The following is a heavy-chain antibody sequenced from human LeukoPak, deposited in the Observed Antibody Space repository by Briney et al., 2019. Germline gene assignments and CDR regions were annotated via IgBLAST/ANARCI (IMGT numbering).Heavy chain of an antibody. J-gene: IGHJ4*02. CDR2: INHSGST. D-gene: IGHD5-18*01. Sequence: SETLSLTCAVYGGSFSGYYWSWIRQPPGKGLEWVGEINHSGSTNYNPSLKSRVTISVDPSKNQFSLKLSSVTAADTAVYYCARTLRGYRTKNCDYWGQGTLVTLSS. CDR3: ARTLRGYRTKNCDY. CDR1: GGSFSGYY. V-gene: IGHV4-34*01.